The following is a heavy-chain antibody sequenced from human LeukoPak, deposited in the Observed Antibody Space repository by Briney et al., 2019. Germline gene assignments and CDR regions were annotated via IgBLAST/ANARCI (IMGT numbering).Heavy chain of an antibody. CDR2: ISSNGGST. D-gene: IGHD3-10*01. J-gene: IGHJ4*02. Sequence: GGSLRLSCAASGFTFSSYAMHWVRQAPGKGLEYVSAISSNGGSTYYANSVKGRFTISRDSSKNTLYLQMGSLRAEDMAVYYCARALLWFGEPFDYWGQGTLVTVSS. CDR3: ARALLWFGEPFDY. V-gene: IGHV3-64*01. CDR1: GFTFSSYA.